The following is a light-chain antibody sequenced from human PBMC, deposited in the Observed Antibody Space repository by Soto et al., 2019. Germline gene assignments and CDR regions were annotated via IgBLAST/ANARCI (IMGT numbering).Light chain of an antibody. CDR1: QGIASY. CDR3: QQLNSYPLT. CDR2: AAS. Sequence: IQLTQSPSSLSASVGDSVPLTXLASQGIASYLAWYQQKPGKAPKLLIYAASTLQSGVPSRFSGSGSGTDFTLTISSLQPEDFATYYCQQLNSYPLTFGQGTRLEIK. V-gene: IGKV1-9*01. J-gene: IGKJ5*01.